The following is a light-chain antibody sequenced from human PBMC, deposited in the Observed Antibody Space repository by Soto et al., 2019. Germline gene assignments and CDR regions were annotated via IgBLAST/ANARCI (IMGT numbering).Light chain of an antibody. Sequence: EIVMRRSPATLSVSPGESVTVSCRASQSVSTNSAWYQQKPGQAPRLLIYGASSRATGIPARYSGSRSGTEFTLTISSLQSEDFAVYYCQQYNNWPPLTFGEGTKGDI. CDR3: QQYNNWPPLT. V-gene: IGKV3-15*01. CDR2: GAS. CDR1: QSVSTN. J-gene: IGKJ4*01.